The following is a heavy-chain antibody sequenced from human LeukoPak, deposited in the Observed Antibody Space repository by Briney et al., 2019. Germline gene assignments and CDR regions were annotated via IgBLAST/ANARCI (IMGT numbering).Heavy chain of an antibody. CDR3: ARAGGYCSSTSCHRGGFDY. D-gene: IGHD2-2*01. CDR1: GFTFSDYY. Sequence: GGSLRLSCAASGFTFSDYYMSWIRQAPGKGLEWVSYISSSGSTIYYADSVKGRFTISRDNAKNSLYLQMNSLRAEDTAVYYCARAGGYCSSTSCHRGGFDYWGQGTLVTVSS. CDR2: ISSSGSTI. J-gene: IGHJ4*02. V-gene: IGHV3-11*04.